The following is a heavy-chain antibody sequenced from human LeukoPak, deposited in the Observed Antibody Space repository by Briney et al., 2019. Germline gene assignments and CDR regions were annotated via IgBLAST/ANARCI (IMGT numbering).Heavy chain of an antibody. CDR3: ARRGYCTSTSCYESYNWFDP. J-gene: IGHJ5*02. V-gene: IGHV4-34*01. Sequence: PSETLSLTCAVYGGSFSGYYWSWIRQPPGKGLEWIGEINHSGSTNYSPSLKSRLTISVDTSNNQFSLRLSSVTAADTAVYYCARRGYCTSTSCYESYNWFDPWGQGTLVTVSS. CDR1: GGSFSGYY. D-gene: IGHD2-2*01. CDR2: INHSGST.